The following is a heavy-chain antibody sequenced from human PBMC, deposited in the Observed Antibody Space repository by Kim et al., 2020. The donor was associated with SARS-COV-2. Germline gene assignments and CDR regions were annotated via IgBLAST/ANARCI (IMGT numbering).Heavy chain of an antibody. CDR2: MNPNSGNT. Sequence: ASVKVSCKASGYTFTSYDINWVRQATGQGLEWMGWMNPNSGNTGYAQKFQGRVTMTRNTSISTAYMELSSLRSEDTAVYYCARGRRGNMIVVVIPYYYYNMDVWGQGTTVTVSS. V-gene: IGHV1-8*01. CDR3: ARGRRGNMIVVVIPYYYYNMDV. D-gene: IGHD3-22*01. J-gene: IGHJ6*02. CDR1: GYTFTSYD.